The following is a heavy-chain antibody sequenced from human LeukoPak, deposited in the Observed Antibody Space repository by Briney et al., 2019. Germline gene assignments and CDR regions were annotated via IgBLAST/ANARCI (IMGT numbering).Heavy chain of an antibody. CDR2: ISSSSSYT. Sequence: GGSLRLSCAASGFTFSDYYMSWIRQAPGKGLEWVSYISSSSSYTNYADSVKGRFTISRDNAKNSLYLQMNSLRAEDTAVYYCARDPGYCSSTSCYGGGVDYWGQGTLVTVSS. CDR3: ARDPGYCSSTSCYGGGVDY. V-gene: IGHV3-11*06. D-gene: IGHD2-2*01. CDR1: GFTFSDYY. J-gene: IGHJ4*02.